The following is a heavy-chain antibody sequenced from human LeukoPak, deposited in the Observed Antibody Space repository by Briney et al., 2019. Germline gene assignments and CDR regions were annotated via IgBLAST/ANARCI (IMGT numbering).Heavy chain of an antibody. Sequence: SETLSLTCTVSGGSISSGGYYWSWIRQPPGKGLEWIGYIYHSGSTYYNPSLKSRVTISVDRSKNQFSLKLSSVTAADTVVYYCARASVTYYYYYYMDVWGKGTTVTVSS. J-gene: IGHJ6*03. CDR3: ARASVTYYYYYYMDV. D-gene: IGHD4-11*01. CDR2: IYHSGST. CDR1: GGSISSGGYY. V-gene: IGHV4-30-2*01.